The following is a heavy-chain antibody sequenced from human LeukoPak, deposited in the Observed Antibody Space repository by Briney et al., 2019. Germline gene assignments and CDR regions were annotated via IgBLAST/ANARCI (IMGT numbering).Heavy chain of an antibody. CDR2: IYPTGST. V-gene: IGHV4-34*01. CDR1: GGSFRGYY. Sequence: PSETLSLTCAVYGGSFRGYYWGWIRQPPGKGLEWIGNIYPTGSTYYNPSLKSRVTISVDTSKNQFSLKVSSVSAADTAVYYCARAYSSSWYWNWFDPWGQGTLVTVSS. D-gene: IGHD6-13*01. J-gene: IGHJ5*02. CDR3: ARAYSSSWYWNWFDP.